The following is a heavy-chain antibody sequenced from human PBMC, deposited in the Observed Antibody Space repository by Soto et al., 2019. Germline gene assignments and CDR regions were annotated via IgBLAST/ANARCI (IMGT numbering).Heavy chain of an antibody. CDR3: ARRATLGSYEAYFDY. J-gene: IGHJ4*02. Sequence: QVQLVRSGAEVKKPGSSVKVSCKASGGTFSSYAISWVRQAPGQGLEWMGGIIPIFGTANYAQKFQGRVTITADESTSTAYMELSSLRSEDTAVYYCARRATLGSYEAYFDYWGQGTLVTVSS. V-gene: IGHV1-69*01. D-gene: IGHD2-15*01. CDR2: IIPIFGTA. CDR1: GGTFSSYA.